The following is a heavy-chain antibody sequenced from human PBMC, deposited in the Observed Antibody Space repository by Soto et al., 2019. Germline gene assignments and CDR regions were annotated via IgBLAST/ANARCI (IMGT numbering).Heavy chain of an antibody. CDR3: ARDVGRTGAFDI. V-gene: IGHV4-59*01. D-gene: IGHD1-26*01. CDR1: GGSISSYY. Sequence: QVQLQESGPGLVKPSETLSLTCTVSGGSISSYYWSWIRQPPGKGLEWIGYIYYSGSTNYNPSLKSRVTISVDTSKNQFSLKLSSVTAADTAVYYCARDVGRTGAFDIWGQGTMVTVSS. J-gene: IGHJ3*02. CDR2: IYYSGST.